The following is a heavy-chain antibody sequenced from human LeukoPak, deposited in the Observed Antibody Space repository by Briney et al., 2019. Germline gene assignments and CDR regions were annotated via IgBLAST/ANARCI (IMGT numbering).Heavy chain of an antibody. CDR1: GFSVSSNY. CDR2: IYSGGST. V-gene: IGHV3-53*01. CDR3: ASQYTSSRIFDD. J-gene: IGHJ4*02. D-gene: IGHD6-13*01. Sequence: GGSLRLSCAASGFSVSSNYMSWVRQAPGKGLEWVSVIYSGGSTYYADSVKGRFTISRDNAKNTLYLQMNSLRAEDTAVYFCASQYTSSRIFDDWGQGTLVTVS.